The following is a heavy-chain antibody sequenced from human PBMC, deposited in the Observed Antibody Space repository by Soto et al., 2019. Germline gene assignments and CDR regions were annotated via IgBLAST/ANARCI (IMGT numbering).Heavy chain of an antibody. Sequence: GESLKISCKGSGYSFTSYWIGWVRQMPGKGLEWMGIIYPGDSDTRYSPSFQGQVTISADKSISTAYLQWSSLKASDTAMYYCARQGSSSFSGYGMDVWGQGTTVTVSS. D-gene: IGHD6-6*01. CDR1: GYSFTSYW. CDR2: IYPGDSDT. CDR3: ARQGSSSFSGYGMDV. J-gene: IGHJ6*02. V-gene: IGHV5-51*01.